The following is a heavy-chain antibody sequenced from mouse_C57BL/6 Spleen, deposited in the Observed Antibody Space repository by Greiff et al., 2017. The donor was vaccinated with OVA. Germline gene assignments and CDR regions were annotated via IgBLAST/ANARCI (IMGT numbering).Heavy chain of an antibody. Sequence: QVQPKQPGTELVKPGASVKLSCKASGYTFTSYWMHWVKQRPGQGLEWIGNINPSNGGTNYNEKFKSKATLTVDKSSSTAYMQLSSLTSEDSAVYYCARGGRAGTGFAYWGQGTLVTVSA. J-gene: IGHJ3*01. CDR3: ARGGRAGTGFAY. V-gene: IGHV1-53*01. CDR2: INPSNGGT. D-gene: IGHD4-1*01. CDR1: GYTFTSYW.